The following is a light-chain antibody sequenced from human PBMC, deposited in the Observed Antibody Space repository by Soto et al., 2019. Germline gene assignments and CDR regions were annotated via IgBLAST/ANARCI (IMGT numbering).Light chain of an antibody. CDR2: GNS. CDR1: SSNIGAGYD. CDR3: QSYDSSLRGWV. V-gene: IGLV1-40*01. Sequence: QSVLTQPPSVSGAPGQRVTISCTESSSNIGAGYDVHWYQQLPGTAPKLLIYGNSNRPSGVPDRFSGSKSGTSASLAITGLQAEDDADYYCQSYDSSLRGWVFGGGTKLTVL. J-gene: IGLJ3*02.